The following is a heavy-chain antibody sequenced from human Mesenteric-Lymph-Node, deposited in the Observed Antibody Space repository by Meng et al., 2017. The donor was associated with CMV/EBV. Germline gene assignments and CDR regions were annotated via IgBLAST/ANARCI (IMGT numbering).Heavy chain of an antibody. CDR3: ARRGLTGRPGLYSFDF. Sequence: SETLSLTCAVSGGSISSSNWWSWVRQPPGKGLEWIGEIYHSGSTNYNPSLKSRVTISVDKSKNQFSLKLSSVTAADTALYYCARRGLTGRPGLYSFDFWGQGALVTVSS. J-gene: IGHJ4*02. V-gene: IGHV4-4*02. D-gene: IGHD7-27*01. CDR2: IYHSGST. CDR1: GGSISSSNW.